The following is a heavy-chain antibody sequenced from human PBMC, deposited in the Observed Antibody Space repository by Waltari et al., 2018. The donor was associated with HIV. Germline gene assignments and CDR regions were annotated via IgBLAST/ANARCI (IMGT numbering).Heavy chain of an antibody. CDR3: ARAEAVTALDS. CDR2: IRSDGAYA. Sequence: EVQLVESGGGLVQPGGSLRLSCAASGFTFSSYWMHWVRQGPGKGLVWVSRIRSDGAYATYADSVQGRFTISRDNAKNTLYLQMNSLTDEDTAVYYCARAEAVTALDSWGQGTLVSVSS. J-gene: IGHJ4*02. CDR1: GFTFSSYW. D-gene: IGHD2-21*02. V-gene: IGHV3-74*01.